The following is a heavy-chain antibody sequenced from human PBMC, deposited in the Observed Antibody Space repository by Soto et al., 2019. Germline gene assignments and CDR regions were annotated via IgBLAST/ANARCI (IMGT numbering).Heavy chain of an antibody. CDR3: TTGGGSYGPAWDYCYDGMDV. J-gene: IGHJ6*02. Sequence: EVQLVESGGDLVKPGGSLRLSCAASGFSITNAWMTWVRQPPGKGLEWVGRIKSKTDGGTTDYVAPVKGRFTISRDDSKTTRDLQMNSVKTEDTAVYYCTTGGGSYGPAWDYCYDGMDVWGQGTTVTVSS. CDR2: IKSKTDGGTT. CDR1: GFSITNAW. D-gene: IGHD1-26*01. V-gene: IGHV3-15*01.